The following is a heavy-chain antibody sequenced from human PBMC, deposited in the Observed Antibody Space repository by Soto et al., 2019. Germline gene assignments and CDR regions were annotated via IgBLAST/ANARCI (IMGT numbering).Heavy chain of an antibody. CDR2: ITSSSSTI. D-gene: IGHD2-21*02. CDR1: VFTFTSNS. Sequence: EVQLVESGGGLVQPGVSLRLSCAASVFTFTSNSMNWVRQAPGKGPEWISYITSSSSTIYYADSVKGRFTISRDNAKNSLYLQMNSQRDEDTAVYYCARGRVGTAYFDCWGQGTLVTVSS. J-gene: IGHJ4*02. CDR3: ARGRVGTAYFDC. V-gene: IGHV3-48*02.